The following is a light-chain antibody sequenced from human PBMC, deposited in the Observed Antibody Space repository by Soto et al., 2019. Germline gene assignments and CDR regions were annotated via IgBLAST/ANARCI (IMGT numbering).Light chain of an antibody. CDR1: QSLLHSNGYNY. CDR2: LGS. V-gene: IGKV2-28*01. CDR3: MEALQTPTYT. J-gene: IGKJ2*01. Sequence: DIVMTQSPLSLPVTPGEPASISCRSSQSLLHSNGYNYLDWYLQKPGQSPQLLIYLGSNRASGXSXRFXGSGSGTDFTLKISRVEAEDVGVYYCMEALQTPTYTFGQGTKLEIK.